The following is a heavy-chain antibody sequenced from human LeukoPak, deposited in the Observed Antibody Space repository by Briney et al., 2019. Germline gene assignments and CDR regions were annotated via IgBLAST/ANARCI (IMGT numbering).Heavy chain of an antibody. Sequence: SETLSLTCAVYGGSFSGYYWSWIRQPAGKGLEWIGRIYTNGGTNYNPSLKSRVTISVDTSRTQFSLNLSSVTAADTAVYYCARDGYRVTEYYYYMDVWGKGTTVTVSS. D-gene: IGHD5-12*01. CDR1: GGSFSGYY. CDR3: ARDGYRVTEYYYYMDV. J-gene: IGHJ6*03. V-gene: IGHV4-4*07. CDR2: IYTNGGT.